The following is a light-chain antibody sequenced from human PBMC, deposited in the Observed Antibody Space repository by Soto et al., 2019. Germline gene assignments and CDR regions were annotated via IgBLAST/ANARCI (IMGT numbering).Light chain of an antibody. CDR1: SSDVGSYNY. J-gene: IGLJ2*01. Sequence: QSALTQPASVSGSPGKSITISCTGTSSDVGSYNYFSWYQQYPGKAPKLMIYDVSNRHSGVSYRFSGSKSGNTASLSISGLQAEDEADYYCSSYTTSSTHVVFGGGTKLTVL. V-gene: IGLV2-14*01. CDR2: DVS. CDR3: SSYTTSSTHVV.